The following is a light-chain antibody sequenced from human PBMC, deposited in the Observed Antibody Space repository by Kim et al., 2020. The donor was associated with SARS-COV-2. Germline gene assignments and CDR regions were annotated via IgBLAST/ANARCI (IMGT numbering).Light chain of an antibody. CDR3: GTWDNRGGWL. CDR1: NSNIGNNF. J-gene: IGLJ3*02. V-gene: IGLV1-51*01. CDR2: DNT. Sequence: QSVLTQPPSVSAAPGQKVTISCSGSNSNIGNNFVSWYRHLPGTAPKLLIYDNTKRPSGTPARFSGSKSATSATLGITGLQTGDEATYYCGTWDNRGGWLFGGGTKLTVL.